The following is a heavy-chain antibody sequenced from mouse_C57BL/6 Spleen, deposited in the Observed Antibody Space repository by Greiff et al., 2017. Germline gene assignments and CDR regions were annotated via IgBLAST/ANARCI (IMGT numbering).Heavy chain of an antibody. CDR1: GYTFTDYY. CDR2: INPYNGGT. J-gene: IGHJ2*01. CDR3: ARGGKLGRGLDY. D-gene: IGHD4-1*01. V-gene: IGHV1-19*01. Sequence: EVQLQQSGPVLVKPGASVKMSCKASGYTFTDYYMNWVKQSHGKSLEWIGVINPYNGGTSYNQKFKGKATLTVDKSSSTAYMELNSLTSEDSAVYYCARGGKLGRGLDYWGQGTTLTVSS.